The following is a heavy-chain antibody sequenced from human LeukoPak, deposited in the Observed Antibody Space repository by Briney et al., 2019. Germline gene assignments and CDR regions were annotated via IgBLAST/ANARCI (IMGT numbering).Heavy chain of an antibody. CDR1: GFTFSSYS. CDR2: ISSSSSYI. J-gene: IGHJ3*02. CDR3: AKEGPVSDPDVFDI. Sequence: RAGGSLRLSCAASGFTFSSYSMNWVRQAPGKGLEWVSSISSSSSYIYYADSVKGRFTISRDNSKNTVYLQMNSLRAEDTAVYYCAKEGPVSDPDVFDIWGQGTMVTVSS. V-gene: IGHV3-21*04.